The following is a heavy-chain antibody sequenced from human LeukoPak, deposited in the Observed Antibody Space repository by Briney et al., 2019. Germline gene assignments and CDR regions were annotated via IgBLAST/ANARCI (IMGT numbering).Heavy chain of an antibody. CDR1: GGTFSNYT. CDR2: IIPIFGTT. Sequence: ASVKVSCKAPGGTFSNYTINWVRQAPGQGLEWMGRIIPIFGTTNYAQKFQGRVTITTDESTSTAYMELSSLRSEDTAVYYCARGMGLYYDSSGYYGILDYWGQGTLVTVSS. J-gene: IGHJ4*02. D-gene: IGHD3-22*01. V-gene: IGHV1-69*05. CDR3: ARGMGLYYDSSGYYGILDY.